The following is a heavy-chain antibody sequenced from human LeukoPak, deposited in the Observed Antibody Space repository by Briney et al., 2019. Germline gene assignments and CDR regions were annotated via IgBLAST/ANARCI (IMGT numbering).Heavy chain of an antibody. CDR2: IYTSGST. CDR1: GGSISSYY. D-gene: IGHD3-22*01. Sequence: KPSETLSLTCTVSGGSISSYYWSWIRQPPGKGLEWIGRIYTSGSTNYNPSLKSRVTMSIDTSKNQFSLKLRTVTAADTAVYYCARTSYYYDSSPEAFDIWGQGTMVTVSS. J-gene: IGHJ3*02. V-gene: IGHV4-4*07. CDR3: ARTSYYYDSSPEAFDI.